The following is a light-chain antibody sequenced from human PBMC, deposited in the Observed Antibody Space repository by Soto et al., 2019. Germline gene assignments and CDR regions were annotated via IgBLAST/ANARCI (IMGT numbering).Light chain of an antibody. CDR1: QNIISN. J-gene: IGKJ1*01. V-gene: IGKV3-15*01. Sequence: EIVMTQSPATLSVFPGERATVSCRASQNIISNLAWYQQKPGQAPSLLIYGASTREKGVPARFSGSGSGTEFTLTISSMLSEDSAVYYCQQYHNWPSWTFGQGTKVEMK. CDR2: GAS. CDR3: QQYHNWPSWT.